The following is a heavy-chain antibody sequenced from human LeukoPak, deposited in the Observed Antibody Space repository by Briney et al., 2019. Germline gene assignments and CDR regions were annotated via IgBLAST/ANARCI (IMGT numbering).Heavy chain of an antibody. J-gene: IGHJ4*02. D-gene: IGHD3-10*01. CDR3: ARDRGAATFGY. Sequence: SETLSLTCAVYGGSFSGYYWSWIRQPPGKGLEWIGEINHSGSTNYNPSLKSRVTMSVDTSKNQFSLKLSSVTAADTAVYYCARDRGAATFGYWGQGTLVTVSS. CDR2: INHSGST. V-gene: IGHV4-34*01. CDR1: GGSFSGYY.